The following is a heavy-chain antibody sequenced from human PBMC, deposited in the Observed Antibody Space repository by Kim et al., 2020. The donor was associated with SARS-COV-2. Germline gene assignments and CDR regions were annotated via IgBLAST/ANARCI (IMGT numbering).Heavy chain of an antibody. J-gene: IGHJ4*02. V-gene: IGHV3-15*01. CDR3: ITSFIYCTNGVCYTGAFDY. CDR1: GFTFSNAW. Sequence: GGSLRLSCAASGFTFSNAWMSWVRQAPGKGLEWVGRIKSKTDGGTTDYAAPVKGRFTISRDDSKNTLYLQMNSLKTEDTAVYYCITSFIYCTNGVCYTGAFDYWGQGTLVTVSS. D-gene: IGHD2-8*01. CDR2: IKSKTDGGTT.